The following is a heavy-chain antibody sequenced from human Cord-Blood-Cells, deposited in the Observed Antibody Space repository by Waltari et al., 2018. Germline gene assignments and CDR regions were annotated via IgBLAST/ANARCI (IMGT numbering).Heavy chain of an antibody. CDR2: INHSGST. CDR1: GGSFSGYY. D-gene: IGHD3-16*02. V-gene: IGHV4-34*01. Sequence: QVQLQQWGAGLLKPSETLSLTCAVYGGSFSGYYWSWIRQPPGKGLEWIGEINHSGSTHYSPSLKSRVTISVDTSKNQFSRKLSSVTAADTAVYYCAREITFGGVIVGRPNWFDPWGQGTLVTVSS. J-gene: IGHJ5*02. CDR3: AREITFGGVIVGRPNWFDP.